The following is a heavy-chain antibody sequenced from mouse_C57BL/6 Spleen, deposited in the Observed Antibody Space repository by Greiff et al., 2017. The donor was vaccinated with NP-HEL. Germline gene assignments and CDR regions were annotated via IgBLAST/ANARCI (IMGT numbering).Heavy chain of an antibody. CDR2: IDPSDSYT. J-gene: IGHJ3*01. D-gene: IGHD2-12*01. V-gene: IGHV1-69*01. CDR1: GYTFTHYR. Sequence: QVQLQQPGAELVIPWASVKLACKASGYTFTHYRVPWVKKRPGQGLEWIGEIDPSDSYTNYNQKFKGKSTLTVDKSSSTAYMQLSSLTSEDSAVYYCARSDSSWFAYWGQGTLVTVSA. CDR3: ARSDSSWFAY.